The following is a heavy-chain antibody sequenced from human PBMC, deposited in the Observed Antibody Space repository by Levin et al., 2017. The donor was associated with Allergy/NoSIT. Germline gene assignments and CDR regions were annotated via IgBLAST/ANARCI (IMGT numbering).Heavy chain of an antibody. CDR3: AKDNGRDAFDI. CDR2: ISWNSGSI. J-gene: IGHJ3*02. V-gene: IGHV3-9*01. CDR1: GFTFDDYA. Sequence: RVSCAASGFTFDDYAMHWVRQAPGKGLEWVSGISWNSGSIGYADSVKGRFTISRDNAKNSLYLQMNSLRAEDTALYYCAKDNGRDAFDIWGQGTMVTVSS.